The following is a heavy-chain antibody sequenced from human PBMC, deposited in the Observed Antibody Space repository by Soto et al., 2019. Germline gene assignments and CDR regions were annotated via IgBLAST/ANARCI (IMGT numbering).Heavy chain of an antibody. V-gene: IGHV3-21*01. Sequence: GGSRRLSCAASGFTLSIYSMNWVRQAPGKGLEWVADITTSSSFRFYSDSVKGRFTISRDDAKNSIYLQMNSLRAEDTGVYYCARDLGVALATLTLDFWGRGTLVTVSS. D-gene: IGHD2-15*01. J-gene: IGHJ4*02. CDR1: GFTLSIYS. CDR3: ARDLGVALATLTLDF. CDR2: ITTSSSFR.